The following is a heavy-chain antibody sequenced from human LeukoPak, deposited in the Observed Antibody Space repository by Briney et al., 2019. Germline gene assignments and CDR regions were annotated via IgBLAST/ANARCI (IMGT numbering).Heavy chain of an antibody. D-gene: IGHD3-22*01. J-gene: IGHJ4*02. CDR1: GFTFSSYS. CDR2: ITASGTAM. V-gene: IGHV3-48*02. Sequence: QPGGSLRLSCAASGFTFSSYSMNWVRQAPGKGLEWVSHITASGTAMFYADSVKGRFTISRDNAKNSLYLQMNSLRDEDTAVYYCATPLDYYDSSGYHQGGDWGQGTLVTVSS. CDR3: ATPLDYYDSSGYHQGGD.